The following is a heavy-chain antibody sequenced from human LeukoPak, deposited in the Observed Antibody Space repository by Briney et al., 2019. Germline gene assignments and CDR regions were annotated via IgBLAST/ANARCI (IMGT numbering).Heavy chain of an antibody. CDR3: ARSGSWWSWFDP. V-gene: IGHV4-59*06. Sequence: SETLSLTCTVSGDSKSYYWGWIRQPPGKGLEWIGYIYYSGSTYYNPSLKSRVTISVDTSKNQFSLKLSSVTAADTAVYYCARSGSWWSWFDPWGQGTLVTVSS. CDR2: IYYSGST. D-gene: IGHD6-13*01. J-gene: IGHJ5*02. CDR1: GDSKSYY.